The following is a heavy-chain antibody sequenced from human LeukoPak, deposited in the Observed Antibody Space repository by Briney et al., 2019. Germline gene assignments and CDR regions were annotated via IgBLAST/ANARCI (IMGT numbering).Heavy chain of an antibody. V-gene: IGHV1-69*02. CDR2: IIPILGIA. Sequence: SVKVSCKASGGTFSSYTISWVRQAPGQGLEWMGRIIPILGIANYAQKFQGRVTIAADKSTSTAYMELSSLRSEDTAVYYCASGLSMVRGVIIAFDIWGQGTMVTVSS. CDR1: GGTFSSYT. D-gene: IGHD3-10*01. J-gene: IGHJ3*02. CDR3: ASGLSMVRGVIIAFDI.